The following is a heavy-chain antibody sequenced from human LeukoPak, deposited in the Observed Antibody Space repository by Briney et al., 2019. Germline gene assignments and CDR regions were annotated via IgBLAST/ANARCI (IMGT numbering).Heavy chain of an antibody. CDR1: GGSISSYY. D-gene: IGHD3-10*01. J-gene: IGHJ4*02. V-gene: IGHV4-59*01. CDR2: IYYSGST. Sequence: SETLSLTCTVSGGSISSYYWSWIRQPPGKGLEWIGYIYYSGSTNYNPSLKSRVTISVDTSKNQFSLRLSSVTAADTAVYHCARDRGYYGSGNYYFDYWGQGTLVTVSS. CDR3: ARDRGYYGSGNYYFDY.